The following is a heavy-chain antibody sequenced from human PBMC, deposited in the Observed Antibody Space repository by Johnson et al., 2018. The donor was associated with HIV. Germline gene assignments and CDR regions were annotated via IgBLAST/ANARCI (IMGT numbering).Heavy chain of an antibody. Sequence: QVQLVESGGGVVQPGGSLRLSCAASGFSVSSNYMSWVRQAPGKGLEWVSYITSSGSTVYYADSVKGRFTISRDNTKNSLYLQMNILRGDDTGHNVRGLLGLCWAMWG. CDR2: ITSSGSTV. CDR3: GLLGLCWAM. D-gene: IGHD3-10*02. V-gene: IGHV3-11*01. CDR1: GFSVSSNY. J-gene: IGHJ1*01.